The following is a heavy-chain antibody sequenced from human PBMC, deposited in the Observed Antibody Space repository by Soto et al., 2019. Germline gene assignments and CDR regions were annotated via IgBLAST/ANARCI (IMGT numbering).Heavy chain of an antibody. J-gene: IGHJ4*02. CDR3: GRGRSGQIVVFY. CDR1: GYTFTGHY. Sequence: ASVKVSCKASGYTFTGHYIHWVRQAPEQGPEWMGEIGPESGATRYAQRFQGRVTMTRDMSITTVYMELNNLSPDDTAVYYCGRGRSGQIVVFYWGQGTPVTVSS. D-gene: IGHD1-26*01. V-gene: IGHV1-2*02. CDR2: IGPESGAT.